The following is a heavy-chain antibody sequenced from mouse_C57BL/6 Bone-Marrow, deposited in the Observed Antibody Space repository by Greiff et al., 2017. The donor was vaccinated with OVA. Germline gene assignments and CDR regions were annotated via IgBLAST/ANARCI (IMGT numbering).Heavy chain of an antibody. CDR2: IDPSDSET. Sequence: QVQLQQPGAELVRPGSSVKLSCKASGYTFTSYWMHWVKQRPIQGLEWIGNIDPSDSETHYNQKFKDKATLTVDKSSSTAYMQLSSLTSEDSAVYDRARGGDVEYIDDWGTGTTVTVSS. J-gene: IGHJ1*03. D-gene: IGHD3-3*01. CDR3: ARGGDVEYIDD. V-gene: IGHV1-52*01. CDR1: GYTFTSYW.